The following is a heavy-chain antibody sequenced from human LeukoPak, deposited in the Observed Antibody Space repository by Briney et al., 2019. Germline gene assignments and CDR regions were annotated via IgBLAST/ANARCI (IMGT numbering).Heavy chain of an antibody. J-gene: IGHJ5*02. V-gene: IGHV4-59*08. D-gene: IGHD6-13*01. CDR3: ARLGYTSSWPPGWFDP. Sequence: PSETLSLTCTVSGGSISSYYWSWIRQPPGKGLEWIGYIYYSGSTNYNPSLKSRVTISVDTSKNQFSLKLSSVTAADTAMYYCARLGYTSSWPPGWFDPWGQGTLVTVSS. CDR1: GGSISSYY. CDR2: IYYSGST.